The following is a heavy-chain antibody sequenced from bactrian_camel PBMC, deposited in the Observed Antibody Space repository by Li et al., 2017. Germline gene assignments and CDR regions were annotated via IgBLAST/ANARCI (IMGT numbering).Heavy chain of an antibody. V-gene: IGHV3S1*01. Sequence: HVQLVESGGGSVQAGGSLRLSCVASGYTYNSFLMAWFRQAPGKEREGVAAIYTGDSSTYYADSVKGRFTISQSSAKTTLYLYLQMDSLKAEDTAVYYCAASRWVTWARELLESDFHFWGQGTQVTVS. CDR1: GYTYNSFL. D-gene: IGHD1*01. CDR3: AASRWVTWARELLESDFHF. J-gene: IGHJ6*01. CDR2: IYTGDSST.